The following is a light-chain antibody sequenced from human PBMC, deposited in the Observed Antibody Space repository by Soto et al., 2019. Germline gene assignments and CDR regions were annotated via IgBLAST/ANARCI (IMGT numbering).Light chain of an antibody. Sequence: QSVLTQPPSASGTPGQRVTISCSGSSSNIGSNTVNWYQQLPGTAPKLLIYSNNQRPSGVPDRVFGSKSGNTASLTISGLQPEDEADYYCCSYADTSTYLFGPVTNLTVL. CDR1: SSNIGSNT. V-gene: IGLV1-44*01. J-gene: IGLJ1*01. CDR3: CSYADTSTYL. CDR2: SNN.